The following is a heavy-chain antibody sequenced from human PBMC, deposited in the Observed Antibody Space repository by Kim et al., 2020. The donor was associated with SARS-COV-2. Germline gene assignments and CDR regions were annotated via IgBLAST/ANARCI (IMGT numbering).Heavy chain of an antibody. J-gene: IGHJ4*02. D-gene: IGHD4-17*01. Sequence: GGSLRLSCAASGFTVSSNYMSWVRQGPEKGLEWVSVIYSDGFTYYADSVKGRFTISRDNFKNMLFLQMNSLRVEDTAVYYCATMIGGTVTTLPVEYWGQGVLVTVSS. CDR1: GFTVSSNY. CDR2: IYSDGFT. V-gene: IGHV3-53*01. CDR3: ATMIGGTVTTLPVEY.